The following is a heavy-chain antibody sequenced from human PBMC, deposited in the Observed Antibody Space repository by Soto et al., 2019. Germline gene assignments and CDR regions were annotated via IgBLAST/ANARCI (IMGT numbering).Heavy chain of an antibody. J-gene: IGHJ4*02. V-gene: IGHV3-23*01. D-gene: IGHD3-22*01. CDR1: GFTFSSYA. Sequence: GGSLRLSCAASGFTFSSYAMSWVRQAPGKGLEWVSAISGSGGSTYYADSVKGRFTISRDNSKNTLYLQMNSLRAEDTAVYYCAKEGPYYYDSSGYYGLDYWGQGTLVTVSS. CDR2: ISGSGGST. CDR3: AKEGPYYYDSSGYYGLDY.